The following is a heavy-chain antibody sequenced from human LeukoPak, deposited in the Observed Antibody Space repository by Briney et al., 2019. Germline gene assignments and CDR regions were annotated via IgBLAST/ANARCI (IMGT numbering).Heavy chain of an antibody. CDR1: GFTFSSYA. J-gene: IGHJ4*02. V-gene: IGHV3-30-3*01. D-gene: IGHD3-10*01. Sequence: PGGSLRLSCAASGFTFSSYAMHWVRQAPGKGLEWVAVISYDGSNKYYADSVKGRFTISRDNSKNTLYLQMNSLRAEDTAVYYCANLFTSRRNMVRGGFDYWGQGTLVAVSS. CDR2: ISYDGSNK. CDR3: ANLFTSRRNMVRGGFDY.